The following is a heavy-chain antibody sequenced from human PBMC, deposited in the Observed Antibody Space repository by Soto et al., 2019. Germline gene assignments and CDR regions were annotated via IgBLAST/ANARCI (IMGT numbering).Heavy chain of an antibody. V-gene: IGHV1-69*06. Sequence: SVKVSYTASGGTFSSYAIRWVRQAPEQGLEWMGEIIPIFGTANYAQKFQGRVTITADKSTSTAYMELSSLRSEDTAVYYWAGGGEAVAGANYFDYWGQGTLVTVSS. CDR2: IIPIFGTA. CDR3: AGGGEAVAGANYFDY. CDR1: GGTFSSYA. D-gene: IGHD6-19*01. J-gene: IGHJ4*02.